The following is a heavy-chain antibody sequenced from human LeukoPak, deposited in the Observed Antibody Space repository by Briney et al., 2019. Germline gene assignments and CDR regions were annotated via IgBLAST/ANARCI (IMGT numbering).Heavy chain of an antibody. V-gene: IGHV3-7*01. Sequence: GGSLRLSCAASGFTFSTYSMNWVRQAPGKGLEWVANIKQDGSEKYYVDSVKGRFTISRDNAKNSLYLQMNSLRAEDTAVYYCARVEGSGWYGGFSTWGQGTLVTVSS. CDR1: GFTFSTYS. CDR3: ARVEGSGWYGGFST. J-gene: IGHJ4*02. D-gene: IGHD6-19*01. CDR2: IKQDGSEK.